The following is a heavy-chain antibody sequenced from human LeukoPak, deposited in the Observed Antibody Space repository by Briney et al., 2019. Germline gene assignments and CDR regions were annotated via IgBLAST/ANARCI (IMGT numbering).Heavy chain of an antibody. CDR1: GYTLTELS. V-gene: IGHV1-24*01. Sequence: ASVKVSCKVSGYTLTELSMHWVRQAPGKGLEWMGGFDPEDGETIYAQKFEGRVTMTEETSTETAYMELSRLRSEETAVYYCATVGYYDSSGYDWGKGTLVTVSS. D-gene: IGHD3-22*01. CDR2: FDPEDGET. J-gene: IGHJ4*02. CDR3: ATVGYYDSSGYD.